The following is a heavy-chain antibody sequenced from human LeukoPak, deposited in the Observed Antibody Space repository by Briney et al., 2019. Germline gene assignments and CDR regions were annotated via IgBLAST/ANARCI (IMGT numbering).Heavy chain of an antibody. CDR1: GNTFTNYY. CDR2: INPSGGST. Sequence: ASVKVSCKASGNTFTNYYIHWVRQAPGQGLEWMGIINPSGGSTSYAQKFQGRVTMTRDTSTSTVYMELSSLRSEDTAVYYCARVRDSARLDYWGQGTLVTVSS. V-gene: IGHV1-46*01. CDR3: ARVRDSARLDY. D-gene: IGHD1-26*01. J-gene: IGHJ4*02.